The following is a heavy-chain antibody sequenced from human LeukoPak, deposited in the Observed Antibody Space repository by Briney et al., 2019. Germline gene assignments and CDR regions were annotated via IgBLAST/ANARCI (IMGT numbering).Heavy chain of an antibody. CDR3: GTGCSSTSRCYRDAFDI. CDR2: FDPEDGET. D-gene: IGHD2-2*01. J-gene: IGHJ3*02. Sequence: ASVKVSCKVSGDTLGDLSMHWVRQAPGQGLEWMGGFDPEDGETIYAQKFQGRVTMTEDTSTDTAYMELSSLRSEDTAVYYCGTGCSSTSRCYRDAFDIWGRGTMVTVSS. V-gene: IGHV1-24*01. CDR1: GDTLGDLS.